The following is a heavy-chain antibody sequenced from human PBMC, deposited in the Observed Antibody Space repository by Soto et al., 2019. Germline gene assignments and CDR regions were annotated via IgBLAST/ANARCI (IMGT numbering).Heavy chain of an antibody. Sequence: PGGSLRLSCAASGFTFSSYAMSWVRQAPGKGLEWVSAISGSGGSTYYADSVKGRFTISRDNSKNTLYLQMNSLRAEDTAVYYCARVGGYAYPYYYYYMDVWGKGTTVTVSS. V-gene: IGHV3-23*01. D-gene: IGHD6-25*01. CDR1: GFTFSSYA. J-gene: IGHJ6*03. CDR3: ARVGGYAYPYYYYYMDV. CDR2: ISGSGGST.